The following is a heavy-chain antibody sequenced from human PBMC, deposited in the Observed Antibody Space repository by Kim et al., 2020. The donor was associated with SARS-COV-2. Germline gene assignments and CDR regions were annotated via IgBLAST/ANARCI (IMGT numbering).Heavy chain of an antibody. CDR3: ARGRRGFDP. D-gene: IGHD6-6*01. CDR1: GFTFSSYW. Sequence: GGSLRLSCAVSGFTFSSYWMNWVRQVPGKGLEWVAKINEDGSEKYYVDSVKGRFTISRDNSKNLLYLQMNTLRAEDTAVYYCARGRRGFDPWGQGTLVAV. J-gene: IGHJ5*02. CDR2: INEDGSEK. V-gene: IGHV3-7*01.